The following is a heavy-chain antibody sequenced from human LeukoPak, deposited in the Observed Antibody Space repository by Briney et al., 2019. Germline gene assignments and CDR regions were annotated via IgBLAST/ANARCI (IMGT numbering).Heavy chain of an antibody. CDR3: ARERGDRAGYFDL. D-gene: IGHD4-17*01. J-gene: IGHJ2*01. V-gene: IGHV4-59*01. CDR2: IYYSGST. CDR1: GGSISSYY. Sequence: PSETLSLTCTVSGGSISSYYWSWIRQPPGKGLEWIGYIYYSGSTNYNPSLKSRVTISVDTSKNQFSLKLGSVTAADTAVYYCARERGDRAGYFDLWGRGTLVTVSS.